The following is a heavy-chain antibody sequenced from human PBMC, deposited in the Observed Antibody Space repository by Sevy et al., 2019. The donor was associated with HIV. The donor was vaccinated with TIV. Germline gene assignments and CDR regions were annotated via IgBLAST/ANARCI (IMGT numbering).Heavy chain of an antibody. CDR3: VRERAGIDH. V-gene: IGHV3-53*01. CDR1: GFTVTFNS. Sequence: GGSLSLSCAASGFTVTFNSMSWVRQAPGRGLVWVSVIYVGRNTYYADSVKGRFTIFRDSFKDTVDLQMDSLRPEDSGVYYCVRERAGIDHWGQGTLVTVSS. D-gene: IGHD6-19*01. J-gene: IGHJ4*02. CDR2: IYVGRNT.